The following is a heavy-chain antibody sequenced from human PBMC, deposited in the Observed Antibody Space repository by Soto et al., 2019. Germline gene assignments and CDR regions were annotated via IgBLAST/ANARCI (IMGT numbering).Heavy chain of an antibody. J-gene: IGHJ4*02. Sequence: EVQLLESGAGLVQPGGSLRLSCAASGFTFSSYAMSWVRQAPGKGLEWVSAISGSGGSTYYADSVKGRFTISRDNYKNTLYLQINTLRADDTAVYYCAKDVGATGVGGYFDYWGQGTLVTVSS. CDR3: AKDVGATGVGGYFDY. CDR1: GFTFSSYA. D-gene: IGHD1-26*01. CDR2: ISGSGGST. V-gene: IGHV3-23*01.